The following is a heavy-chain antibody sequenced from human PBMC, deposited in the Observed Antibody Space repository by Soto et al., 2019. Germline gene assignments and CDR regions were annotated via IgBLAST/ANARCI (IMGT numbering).Heavy chain of an antibody. D-gene: IGHD2-15*01. V-gene: IGHV4-39*01. Sequence: QLQLQESGPGLVKPSETLSLTCTVSGGSISSSSYYWGWIRQPPGKGMEWIGGIYYSGSTYYTPSLKSRVTISVDTSKHQFSLQLSSVTAADTAVYYCARRCQGYCSGGSCYWFDPWGQGTLVTVSS. CDR3: ARRCQGYCSGGSCYWFDP. CDR2: IYYSGST. CDR1: GGSISSSSYY. J-gene: IGHJ5*02.